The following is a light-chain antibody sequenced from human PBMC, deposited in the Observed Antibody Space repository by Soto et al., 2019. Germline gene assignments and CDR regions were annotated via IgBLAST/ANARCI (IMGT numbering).Light chain of an antibody. Sequence: EIVLTQSRGTLSLSPGDRATLSCRASQTVSFSYLAWYQQKPGQAPRLLIYGASSRATGIPDRFSGSESGTDFTLTISRLEPEDFAVYYCQQYGSSPLTFGGGTKVEIK. CDR1: QTVSFSY. V-gene: IGKV3-20*01. CDR2: GAS. J-gene: IGKJ4*01. CDR3: QQYGSSPLT.